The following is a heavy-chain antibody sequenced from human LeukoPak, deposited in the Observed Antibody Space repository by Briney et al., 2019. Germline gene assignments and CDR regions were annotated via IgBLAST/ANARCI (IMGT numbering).Heavy chain of an antibody. CDR3: ARYRNEALFAFDI. J-gene: IGHJ3*02. V-gene: IGHV4-34*01. CDR1: GGSFSGHY. CDR2: INHSGST. D-gene: IGHD3-16*02. Sequence: TSETLSLTCAVYGGSFSGHYWSWIRQPPGKGLEWIGEINHSGSTNYNPSLKSRVTISVDTSKNQFSLKLSSVTAADTAVYYCARYRNEALFAFDIWGQGTMVTVSS.